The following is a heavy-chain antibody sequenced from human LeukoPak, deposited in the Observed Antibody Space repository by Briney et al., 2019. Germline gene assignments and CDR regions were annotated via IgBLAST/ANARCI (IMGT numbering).Heavy chain of an antibody. V-gene: IGHV3-64*01. D-gene: IGHD1-7*01. CDR1: GFTFSTYT. J-gene: IGHJ4*02. Sequence: PGGSLRLSCAASGFTFSTYTMHWVRQAPGKGLEYVSAISSNGDSTYYANSVKGRFTISRDNSKNTVYLQMGSLRAEDTAIYYCAKDGKTRNWNYFQAKAVDWGQGTLVTVSS. CDR3: AKDGKTRNWNYFQAKAVD. CDR2: ISSNGDST.